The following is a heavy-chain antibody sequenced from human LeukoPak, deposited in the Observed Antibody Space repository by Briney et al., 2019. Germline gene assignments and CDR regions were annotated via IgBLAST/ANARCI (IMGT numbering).Heavy chain of an antibody. CDR2: KDGGP. D-gene: IGHD3-16*02. J-gene: IGHJ4*02. CDR1: GYTLTELS. V-gene: IGHV1-24*01. CDR3: VSIDLDS. Sequence: GASVKVSCKVSGYTLTELSIHWVRQAPGKGLEWMGGKDGGPIYAQKFQGRVTMTEDTSTDTAYMDVSSLRSEDTAVYYCVSIDLDSWGQGTLVTVSS.